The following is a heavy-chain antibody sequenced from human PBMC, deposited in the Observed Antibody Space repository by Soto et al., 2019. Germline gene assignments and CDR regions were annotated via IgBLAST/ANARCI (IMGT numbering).Heavy chain of an antibody. V-gene: IGHV3-74*02. CDR3: ARGDCVGGTCYSLAGSFYYYMDV. D-gene: IGHD2-15*01. Sequence: EVQLVESGGGLVQPGGSLRLSCAASGFTFSNYWMYWVRQAPGKGLGWVSRINSDGSVSSHADSVKGRLTISRDNVKNTLYLHMDSLRAEDTAVYYCARGDCVGGTCYSLAGSFYYYMDVWGKWTTVTVFS. CDR1: GFTFSNYW. J-gene: IGHJ6*03. CDR2: INSDGSVS.